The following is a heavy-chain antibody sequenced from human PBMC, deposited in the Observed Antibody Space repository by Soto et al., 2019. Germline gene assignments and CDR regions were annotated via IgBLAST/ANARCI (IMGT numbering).Heavy chain of an antibody. CDR3: ARDWGTGTYYFDY. D-gene: IGHD1-1*01. CDR1: GFTFSSYW. J-gene: IGHJ4*02. Sequence: GGSLRLSCAASGFTFSSYWMHWVRQAPGKGLVWVSRINRDGSSTSYADSVKGRFTISRDNSKNTLYLQMNSLRAEDTAVYYCARDWGTGTYYFDYWGQGTLVTVSS. V-gene: IGHV3-74*01. CDR2: INRDGSST.